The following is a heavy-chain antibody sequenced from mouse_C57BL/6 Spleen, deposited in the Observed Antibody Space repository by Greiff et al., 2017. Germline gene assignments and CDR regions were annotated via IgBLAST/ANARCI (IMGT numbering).Heavy chain of an antibody. D-gene: IGHD2-5*01. CDR1: GYAFTNYL. V-gene: IGHV1-54*01. CDR2: INPGSGGT. J-gene: IGHJ2*01. Sequence: QVQLQQSGAELVRPGTSVKVSCKASGYAFTNYLIEWVKQRPGQGLEWIGVINPGSGGTNYNEKFKGKATLTADKSSSTAYMQLSSLTSEDSAVYFCARRDYSNVFDYWGQGTTLTVSS. CDR3: ARRDYSNVFDY.